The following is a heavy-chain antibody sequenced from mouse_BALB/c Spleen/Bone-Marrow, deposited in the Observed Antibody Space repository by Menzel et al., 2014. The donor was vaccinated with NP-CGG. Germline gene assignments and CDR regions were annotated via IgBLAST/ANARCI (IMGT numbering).Heavy chain of an antibody. V-gene: IGHV14-3*02. CDR3: ASQRYEWYFDV. Sequence: VQLQESGAELVKPGASVKLSCTASGFNIKDSYLHWVKQRPEQGLDWIGRIDPAIFTKYYTKFQGTATIIADTSSNTAYLHLSRLTSADTAVYYCASQRYEWYFDVWGAGTTVTVSS. CDR1: GFNIKDSY. D-gene: IGHD2-14*01. J-gene: IGHJ1*01. CDR2: IDPAIFT.